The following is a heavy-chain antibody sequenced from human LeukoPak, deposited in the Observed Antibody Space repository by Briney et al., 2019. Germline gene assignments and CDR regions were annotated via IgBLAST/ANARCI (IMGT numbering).Heavy chain of an antibody. CDR1: GFNFNTYG. D-gene: IGHD5-24*01. J-gene: IGHJ4*02. CDR2: IRYDETNE. Sequence: GALRLSCAASGFNFNTYGMYWVRQAPGKGLEWVAFIRYDETNEYYADSVKGRFTISRDNAKNSLYLQMNSLRTEDTAVYYCVRDGSSWGNFDYWGQGTLVSVSS. CDR3: VRDGSSWGNFDY. V-gene: IGHV3-30*02.